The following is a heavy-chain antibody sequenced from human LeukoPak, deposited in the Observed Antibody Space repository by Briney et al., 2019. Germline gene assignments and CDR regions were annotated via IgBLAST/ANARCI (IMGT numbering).Heavy chain of an antibody. CDR2: ISWNSGSI. J-gene: IGHJ4*02. D-gene: IGHD6-13*01. Sequence: GGSLRLSCAASGFTFDDYAMHWVRQAPGKGLEWVSGISWNSGSIGYADSVKGRFTISRDNAKNSLYLQMNSLRAEDTALYYCAKDIGYSSSLATFDYWGQGTLVTVSS. CDR1: GFTFDDYA. CDR3: AKDIGYSSSLATFDY. V-gene: IGHV3-9*01.